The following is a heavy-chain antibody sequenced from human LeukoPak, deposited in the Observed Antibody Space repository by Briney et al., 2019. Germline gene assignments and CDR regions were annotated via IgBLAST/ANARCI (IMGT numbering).Heavy chain of an antibody. V-gene: IGHV1-18*01. CDR1: GYTFTSYG. D-gene: IGHD6-13*01. Sequence: VASVKVSCKASGYTFTSYGISWVRQAPGQGLEWMGWISAYNGNTNYAQKLQGRVTMTTDTSTSTAYMELRSLRSDDTAVYYCARAWYSSSAPYYYGMDVWGQGTTVTVSS. CDR3: ARAWYSSSAPYYYGMDV. J-gene: IGHJ6*02. CDR2: ISAYNGNT.